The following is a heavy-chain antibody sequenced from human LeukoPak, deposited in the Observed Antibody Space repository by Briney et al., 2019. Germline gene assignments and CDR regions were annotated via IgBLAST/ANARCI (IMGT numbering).Heavy chain of an antibody. V-gene: IGHV3-23*01. CDR2: ISGSGGST. Sequence: GGSLRLSCAASGFTFSSYAMSWVRQAPGKGLEWVSAISGSGGSTYYADSVKGRFTISRDNSKNTLYLQMNSLRAEDTAVYYCAKGTWYDILTGYSQGGIGYWGQGTLVTVSS. CDR3: AKGTWYDILTGYSQGGIGY. CDR1: GFTFSSYA. D-gene: IGHD3-9*01. J-gene: IGHJ4*02.